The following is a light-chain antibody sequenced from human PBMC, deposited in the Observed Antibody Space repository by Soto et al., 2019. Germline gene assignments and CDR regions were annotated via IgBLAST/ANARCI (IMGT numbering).Light chain of an antibody. CDR1: SSDVGAYNY. V-gene: IGLV2-14*01. CDR3: SSKRTTASLV. Sequence: QSVLTQPASVSGSPGQTITISCTGTSSDVGAYNYVSWYQQHPGKAPKLMIYEVSNRPSGVSDRSSGSKSGNTASLTISGLQAADEADYYCSSKRTTASLVFGTGTKVTVL. J-gene: IGLJ1*01. CDR2: EVS.